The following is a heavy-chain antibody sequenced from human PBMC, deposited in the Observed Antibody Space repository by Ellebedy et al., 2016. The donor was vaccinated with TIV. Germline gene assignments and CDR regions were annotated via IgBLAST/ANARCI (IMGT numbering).Heavy chain of an antibody. CDR3: TRDPRYGD. J-gene: IGHJ4*02. CDR1: GFTFADYA. D-gene: IGHD4-17*01. Sequence: PGGSLRLSCPPSGFTFADYAMTWVRQAPGKGLEWVSFIRSKAYGATTEYAASVKGRFTISRDDSKSIAYLQMNSLKTEDTDVYYCTRDPRYGDWGQGTLVTVSS. CDR2: IRSKAYGATT. V-gene: IGHV3-49*04.